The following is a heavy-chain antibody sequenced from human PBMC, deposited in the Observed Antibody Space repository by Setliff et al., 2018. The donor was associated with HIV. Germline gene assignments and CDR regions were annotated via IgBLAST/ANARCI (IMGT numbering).Heavy chain of an antibody. CDR3: ASSGSGSYINWFGP. V-gene: IGHV3-15*01. J-gene: IGHJ5*02. CDR1: GFTFSSAW. CDR2: ISGTT. Sequence: GGSLRLSCAASGFTFSSAWMIWVRQAPGKGLDWVGLISGTTDYAAPVKGRFTISRDDSRNTLFLHMSDLKTEDTAVYYCASSGSGSYINWFGPWGQGTLVTVSS. D-gene: IGHD3-10*01.